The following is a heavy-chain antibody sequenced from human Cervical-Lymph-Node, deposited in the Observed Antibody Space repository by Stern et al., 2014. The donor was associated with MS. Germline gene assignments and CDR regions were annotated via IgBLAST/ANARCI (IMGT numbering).Heavy chain of an antibody. V-gene: IGHV1-2*04. D-gene: IGHD6-13*01. Sequence: VQLVESGAEVKKPGASVTVSCTASGYTFTGYYMHWVRQAPGQGLEWMGWINPNSGGTNYAQKFQGWVTMTRDTSISTAYMELSRLRSDDTAVYYCARSSIAAAGTVQLDYWGQGTLVTVSS. J-gene: IGHJ4*02. CDR2: INPNSGGT. CDR1: GYTFTGYY. CDR3: ARSSIAAAGTVQLDY.